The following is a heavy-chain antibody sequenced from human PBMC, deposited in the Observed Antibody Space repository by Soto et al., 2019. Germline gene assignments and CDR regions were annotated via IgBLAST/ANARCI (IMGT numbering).Heavy chain of an antibody. CDR3: ARILFGRSVAGGYYYLDV. J-gene: IGHJ6*03. D-gene: IGHD6-19*01. Sequence: QVTLIESGPVLVKPTEPLTLTCTVSGFSLSNGKMGVTWIRQPPGKALEWLAHIFSSDEESYSTSMRTRLTISEDTSKSQVVRTMTNMDPVDTATYYCARILFGRSVAGGYYYLDVWGKGTTVTVSS. CDR1: GFSLSNGKMG. V-gene: IGHV2-26*01. CDR2: IFSSDEE.